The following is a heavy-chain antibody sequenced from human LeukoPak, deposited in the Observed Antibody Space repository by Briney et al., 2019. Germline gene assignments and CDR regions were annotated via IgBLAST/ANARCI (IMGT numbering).Heavy chain of an antibody. CDR3: ARRWQHLAFDY. J-gene: IGHJ4*02. D-gene: IGHD5-24*01. Sequence: SGTLSLTCTVSGDSISRYHWGWIRQPPGKGLEWIGTIYYSGSTYYNPSLKSRVTISVDTSKNQFSLKLSSVTAADTAVYYCARRWQHLAFDYWGQGTLVTVSS. V-gene: IGHV4-39*01. CDR1: GDSISRYH. CDR2: IYYSGST.